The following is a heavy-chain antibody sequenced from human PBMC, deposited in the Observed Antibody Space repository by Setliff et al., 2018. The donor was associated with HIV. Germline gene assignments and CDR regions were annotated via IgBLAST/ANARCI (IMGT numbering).Heavy chain of an antibody. CDR2: INHDRTT. CDR1: GGSFSGYH. J-gene: IGHJ6*03. Sequence: PSETLSLTCAVYGGSFSGYHWNWIRQPPGKGLEWIGEINHDRTTNYNPSLKSRVTISVDTSKNQFSLTLNSVTAADTAVYYCARGSRQLTIFGVVFKTNYYLMDVWGKGTAVTVSS. D-gene: IGHD3-3*01. CDR3: ARGSRQLTIFGVVFKTNYYLMDV. V-gene: IGHV4-34*01.